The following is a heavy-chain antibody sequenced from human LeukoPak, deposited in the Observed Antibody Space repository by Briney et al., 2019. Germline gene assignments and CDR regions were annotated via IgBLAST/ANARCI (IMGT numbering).Heavy chain of an antibody. CDR3: ARDYCSSTSCYTGGPLDY. Sequence: GGSLRLSCAASGFTFSSYSMNWVRQAPGKGLEWVSSISSSSSYIYYADSVKGRFIISRDNAKNSLYLQMNSLRAEDTAVYYCARDYCSSTSCYTGGPLDYWGQGTLVTVSS. J-gene: IGHJ4*02. D-gene: IGHD2-2*02. CDR2: ISSSSSYI. CDR1: GFTFSSYS. V-gene: IGHV3-21*01.